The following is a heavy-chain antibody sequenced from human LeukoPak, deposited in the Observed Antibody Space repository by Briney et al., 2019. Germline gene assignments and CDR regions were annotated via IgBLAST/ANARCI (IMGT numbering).Heavy chain of an antibody. CDR2: IYYSGST. V-gene: IGHV4-39*01. J-gene: IGHJ5*02. D-gene: IGHD3-3*01. CDR3: ARHSFYDFWSGRHQNWFDP. CDR1: GGSISGSSYY. Sequence: SETLSLTCTVSGGSISGSSYYWGWIRQPPGKGLEWIGSIYYSGSTYYNPSLKSRVTISVDTSKNQFSLKLSSVTAADTAVYYCARHSFYDFWSGRHQNWFDPWGQGTLVTVSS.